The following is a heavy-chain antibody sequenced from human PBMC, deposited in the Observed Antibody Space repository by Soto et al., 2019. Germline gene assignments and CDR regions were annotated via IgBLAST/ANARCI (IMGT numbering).Heavy chain of an antibody. Sequence: KSSETLSLTCTVSGGSVSSGSYYWSWIRQPPGKGLEWIGYIYYSGSTNYNPSLKSRVTISVDTSKNQFSLKLSSVTAADTAVYYCARDAHYYYGMDVWGQGTTVTVSS. J-gene: IGHJ6*02. CDR2: IYYSGST. CDR3: ARDAHYYYGMDV. CDR1: GGSVSSGSYY. V-gene: IGHV4-61*01.